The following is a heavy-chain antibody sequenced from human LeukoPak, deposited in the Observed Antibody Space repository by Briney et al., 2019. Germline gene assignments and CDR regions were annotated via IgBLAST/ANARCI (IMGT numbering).Heavy chain of an antibody. CDR2: INPSGGST. J-gene: IGHJ4*02. CDR1: GGTFSSYA. V-gene: IGHV1-46*01. Sequence: GSSVKVSCKASGGTFSSYAISWVRQAPGQGLEWMGIINPSGGSTSYAQKFQGRVTMTRDTSTSTVYMELSSLRSEDTAVYYCARGGNSRIVTGDVDYWGQGTLVTVSS. CDR3: ARGGNSRIVTGDVDY. D-gene: IGHD1-14*01.